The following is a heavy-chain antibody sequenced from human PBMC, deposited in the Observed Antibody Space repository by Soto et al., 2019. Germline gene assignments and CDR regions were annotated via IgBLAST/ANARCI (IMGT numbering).Heavy chain of an antibody. D-gene: IGHD7-27*01. CDR1: GGTFSSYA. V-gene: IGHV1-69*13. J-gene: IGHJ6*02. Sequence: SVKVSCKASGGTFSSYAISWVRQAPGQGLEWMGGIIPIFGTANYAQKFQGRVTITADESTSTAYMELSSLRSEDTAVYYCARSLTEIYYYYGMDAWGQGTTVTVSS. CDR3: ARSLTEIYYYYGMDA. CDR2: IIPIFGTA.